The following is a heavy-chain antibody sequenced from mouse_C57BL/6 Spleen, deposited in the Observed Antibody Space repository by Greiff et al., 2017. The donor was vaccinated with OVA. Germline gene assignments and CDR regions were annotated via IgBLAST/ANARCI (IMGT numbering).Heavy chain of an antibody. D-gene: IGHD1-1*01. CDR2: IYPGSGST. CDR1: GYTFTSYW. CDR3: ARDYYGSSYGKVDYFDY. V-gene: IGHV1-55*01. J-gene: IGHJ2*01. Sequence: QVQLQQPGAELVKPGASVKMSCKASGYTFTSYWITWVKQRPGQGLEWIGDIYPGSGSTNYNEKFKSKATLTVDTSSSTAYMQLSSLTSEDSAVYYCARDYYGSSYGKVDYFDYWGQGTTLTVSS.